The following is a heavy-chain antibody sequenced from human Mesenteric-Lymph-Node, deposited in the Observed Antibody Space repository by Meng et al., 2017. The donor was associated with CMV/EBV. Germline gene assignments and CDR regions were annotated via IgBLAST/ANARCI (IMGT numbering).Heavy chain of an antibody. Sequence: GESLKISCAASGISVSSNYMNWVRQAPGKGLEWISYISGSGNTIHYAHSVKGRFTISRDDDKNALYLEMNSLRVEDTALYHCARAHHQGSGPYDFWSGYYPEGNWFDPWGQGTLVTVSS. CDR3: ARAHHQGSGPYDFWSGYYPEGNWFDP. V-gene: IGHV3-48*03. D-gene: IGHD3-3*01. CDR1: GISVSSNY. CDR2: ISGSGNTI. J-gene: IGHJ5*02.